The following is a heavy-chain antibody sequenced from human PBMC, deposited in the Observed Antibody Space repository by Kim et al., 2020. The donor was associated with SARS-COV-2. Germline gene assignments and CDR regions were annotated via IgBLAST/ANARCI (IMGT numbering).Heavy chain of an antibody. D-gene: IGHD2-2*01. CDR2: ISYDGSNK. CDR3: AKDGLGYCSSTSCYPLD. CDR1: GFTFSSYD. J-gene: IGHJ4*01. V-gene: IGHV3-30*18. Sequence: GGSLRLSCAASGFTFSSYDMHWVRQAPGKGLEWVAVISYDGSNKYYADSVKGRFTISRDNSKNTLYLQMNSLRAEDTAVYYCAKDGLGYCSSTSCYPLD.